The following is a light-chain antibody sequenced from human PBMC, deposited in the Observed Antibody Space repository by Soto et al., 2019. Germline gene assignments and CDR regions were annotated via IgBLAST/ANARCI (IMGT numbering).Light chain of an antibody. V-gene: IGKV3-20*01. CDR2: GAS. CDR3: QQYDNSPPT. CDR1: QTITSRY. J-gene: IGKJ3*01. Sequence: EIVLTQSPGTLSLSPGERATLSCRASQTITSRYVAWYQQKLDQAPRLLIYGASNRATGIPDRFSGSGSGTDFTLTIISLEPEDFAVYYCQQYDNSPPTFGPGTTVDIK.